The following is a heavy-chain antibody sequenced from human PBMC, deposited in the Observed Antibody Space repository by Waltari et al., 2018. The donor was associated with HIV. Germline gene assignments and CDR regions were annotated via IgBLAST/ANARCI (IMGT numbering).Heavy chain of an antibody. V-gene: IGHV2-5*02. CDR1: GFSLSTSGVG. CDR2: IYWDDDK. D-gene: IGHD6-13*01. Sequence: QIPLKESGPTLVKPTQTLTLTCPFSGFSLSTSGVGVGWLRQPPGKALEWLALIYWDDDKRYSPSLKSRLTITKDTSKNQVVLTMTNMDPVDTATYYCAHCRGCSNNWCDFDYWGQGTLVTVSS. J-gene: IGHJ4*02. CDR3: AHCRGCSNNWCDFDY.